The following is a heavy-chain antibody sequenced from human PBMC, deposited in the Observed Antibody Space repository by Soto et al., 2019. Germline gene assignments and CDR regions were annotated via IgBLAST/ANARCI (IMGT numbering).Heavy chain of an antibody. V-gene: IGHV2-5*02. Sequence: QITLKESGPTLVKPTQTLTLTCTFSGFSLSTSGVGVGWIRQPPGKALEWLALIYWDDDKRYSPSPKSRLTIPKDTSKNQVVLTMTNMDPVDTATYYCAHRPVVWDAFDIWGQGTMVTVSS. CDR3: AHRPVVWDAFDI. J-gene: IGHJ3*02. CDR1: GFSLSTSGVG. CDR2: IYWDDDK. D-gene: IGHD2-15*01.